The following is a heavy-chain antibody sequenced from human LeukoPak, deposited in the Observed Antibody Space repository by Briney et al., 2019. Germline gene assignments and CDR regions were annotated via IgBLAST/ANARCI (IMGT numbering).Heavy chain of an antibody. CDR3: ARGLTNYDILTGRPYDAFDI. CDR2: IYYSGST. J-gene: IGHJ3*02. CDR1: GGSISSSSYY. V-gene: IGHV4-61*01. Sequence: PSDTLSLTCTVSGGSISSSSYYWSWIRQPPGKGLEWIGYIYYSGSTNYNPSLKSRVTISVDTSKNQFSLKLSSVTAADTAVYYCARGLTNYDILTGRPYDAFDIWGQGTMVTVSS. D-gene: IGHD3-9*01.